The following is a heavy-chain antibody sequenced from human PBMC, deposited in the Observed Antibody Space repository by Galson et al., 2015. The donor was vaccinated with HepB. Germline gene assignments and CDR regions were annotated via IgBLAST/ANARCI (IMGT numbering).Heavy chain of an antibody. Sequence: SLRLSCAASGVMFSSYAMHWVRQAPGKGLEWVAFLRSDGSDKTYADSVKGRFTISRDNSKNTLYLQMSSLRAEDTAVYYCAKFERAYDGPNYWGQGTQVTVSS. J-gene: IGHJ4*02. CDR3: AKFERAYDGPNY. CDR2: LRSDGSDK. CDR1: GVMFSSYA. D-gene: IGHD5-12*01. V-gene: IGHV3-30*02.